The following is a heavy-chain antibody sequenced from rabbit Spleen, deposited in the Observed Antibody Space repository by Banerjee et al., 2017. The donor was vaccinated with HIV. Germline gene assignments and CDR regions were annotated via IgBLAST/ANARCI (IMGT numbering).Heavy chain of an antibody. J-gene: IGHJ2*01. V-gene: IGHV1S40*01. Sequence: QSLEESGGDLVKPGASLTLTCTASGLSFSFNDYMCWVRQAPGKGLEWIACINAGTSKAVYASWAKGRFPFSKTSATTVALQMTSLAAAGTATYFCSRDWSWFICWNFGWGGPGPRVPV. D-gene: IGHD3-1*01. CDR3: SRDWSWFICWNFGW. CDR1: GLSFSFNDY. CDR2: INAGTSKA.